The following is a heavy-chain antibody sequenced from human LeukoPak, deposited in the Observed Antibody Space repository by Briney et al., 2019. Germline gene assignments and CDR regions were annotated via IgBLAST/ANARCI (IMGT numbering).Heavy chain of an antibody. J-gene: IGHJ6*04. D-gene: IGHD1-14*01. Sequence: GGSLRLSCAASGFTFSSYEFSWVRQAPGKGLEWVSYISITGGIKYYGESVKGRFAISRDNAKNSLYLQMDSLRGEDTAVYYSAKVASEYYGLDVWGKGTTVTVSS. CDR1: GFTFSSYE. V-gene: IGHV3-48*03. CDR3: AKVASEYYGLDV. CDR2: ISITGGIK.